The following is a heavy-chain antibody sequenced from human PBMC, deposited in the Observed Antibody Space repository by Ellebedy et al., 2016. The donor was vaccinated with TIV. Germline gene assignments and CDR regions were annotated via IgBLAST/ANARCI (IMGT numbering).Heavy chain of an antibody. V-gene: IGHV3-23*01. CDR3: VARSGYYFAY. Sequence: GGSLRLSCAASGFTFSSSYMSWVRQAPGKGLEWVSTISGSGGGTDYADSVRGRFTNSRDNSKNTLSLQMNSLRGDDTAVYYCVARSGYYFAYWGQGALVTVSS. CDR1: GFTFSSSY. D-gene: IGHD6-19*01. J-gene: IGHJ4*02. CDR2: ISGSGGGT.